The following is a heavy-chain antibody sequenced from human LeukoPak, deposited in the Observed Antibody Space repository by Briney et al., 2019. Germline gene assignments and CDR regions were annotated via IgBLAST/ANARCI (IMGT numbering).Heavy chain of an antibody. CDR3: ARLPGIAVAGPYFDY. CDR1: GGSISSSSYY. CDR2: IYYSGST. V-gene: IGHV4-39*01. D-gene: IGHD6-19*01. J-gene: IGHJ4*02. Sequence: KPSETLSLTCTVSGGSISSSSYYWGWIRQPPGKGLEWIGSIYYSGSTYYNPSLKGRVTISVDTSKNQFSLKLSSVTAADTAVYYCARLPGIAVAGPYFDYWGQRTLVTVSS.